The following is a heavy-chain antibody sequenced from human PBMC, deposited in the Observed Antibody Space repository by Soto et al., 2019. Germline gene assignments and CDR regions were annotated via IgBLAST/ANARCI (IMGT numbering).Heavy chain of an antibody. Sequence: ASVKVSCKASGYTFTSYGISWVRQAPGQGLEWMGWISAYNGNTNYAQKLQGRVTMTTDTSTSTAYMELRSLRSDDTAVYYCARDLSVVVPAAIRWGDWFDPWGQGTLVTAPQ. CDR2: ISAYNGNT. D-gene: IGHD2-2*02. V-gene: IGHV1-18*04. J-gene: IGHJ5*02. CDR3: ARDLSVVVPAAIRWGDWFDP. CDR1: GYTFTSYG.